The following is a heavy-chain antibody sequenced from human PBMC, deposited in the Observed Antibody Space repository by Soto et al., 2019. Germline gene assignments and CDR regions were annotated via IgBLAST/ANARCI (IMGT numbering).Heavy chain of an antibody. D-gene: IGHD1-1*01. J-gene: IGHJ4*02. V-gene: IGHV2-5*02. CDR2: IYWDDDK. CDR3: VHRAGIDGNWNGGYFDY. CDR1: GFSLSARPVA. Sequence: QITLRESGPTRVKPTQTLTLTCTFSGFSLSARPVAVGWIRQPPGKALXXXALIYWDDDKRYSPSLMSRLTITKDTSKNQVVLTMTNMDPLDTAIYYCVHRAGIDGNWNGGYFDYWGQGALVTVSS.